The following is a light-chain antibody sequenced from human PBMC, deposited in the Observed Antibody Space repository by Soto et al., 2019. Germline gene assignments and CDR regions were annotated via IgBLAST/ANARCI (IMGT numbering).Light chain of an antibody. CDR3: QAWDSSTVV. CDR2: QDR. CDR1: KLGDKY. Sequence: ELTQPPSVSVSPGQTASITCSGDKLGDKYACWYQQKPGQSPVLVIYQDRKRPSGIPERFSGSNSGNTATLTISGTQAMDEADYYCQAWDSSTVVFGGGTKLTVL. V-gene: IGLV3-1*01. J-gene: IGLJ2*01.